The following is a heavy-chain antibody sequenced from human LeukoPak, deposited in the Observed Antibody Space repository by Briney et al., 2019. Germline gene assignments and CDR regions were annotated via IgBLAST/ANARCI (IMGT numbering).Heavy chain of an antibody. CDR2: VFYSGST. D-gene: IGHD4-17*01. V-gene: IGHV4-59*01. CDR3: AREVGDYVGVFDY. J-gene: IGHJ4*02. CDR1: GGSISSYY. Sequence: SETLSLTCTVSGGSISSYYWSWIRQPPGKGLEWIGYVFYSGSTNYNPSLKSRVTISVDMSKNQFSLKLTSVTAADTAVYYCAREVGDYVGVFDYWGRGTLVTVSS.